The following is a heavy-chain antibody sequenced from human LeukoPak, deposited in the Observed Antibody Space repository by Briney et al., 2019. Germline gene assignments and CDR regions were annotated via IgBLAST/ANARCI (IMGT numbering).Heavy chain of an antibody. CDR1: GGSISSYY. V-gene: IGHV4-59*01. J-gene: IGHJ4*02. Sequence: SETLSLTCTVSGGSISSYYWSWIRQPPGKGLEWIGYTHYSGTNYNPSLKSRVTISADTSKNQFSLKLSSVTAADTAVYYCAKGISYYDSSGIDYWGQGTLVTVSS. D-gene: IGHD3-22*01. CDR2: THYSGT. CDR3: AKGISYYDSSGIDY.